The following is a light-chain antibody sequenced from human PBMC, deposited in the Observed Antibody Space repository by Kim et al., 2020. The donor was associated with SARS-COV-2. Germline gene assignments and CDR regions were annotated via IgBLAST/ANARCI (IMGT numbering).Light chain of an antibody. CDR3: QSYNRSNVV. J-gene: IGLJ2*01. CDR1: SGSIDDNY. V-gene: IGLV6-57*03. CDR2: EDD. Sequence: GTTVPISCTRSSGSIDDNYVQWYQQRPGGVPTAVIYEDDQRPSGVSDRFSGSIDNSSNSASLTISGLKTEDEADYYCQSYNRSNVVFGGGTQLTVL.